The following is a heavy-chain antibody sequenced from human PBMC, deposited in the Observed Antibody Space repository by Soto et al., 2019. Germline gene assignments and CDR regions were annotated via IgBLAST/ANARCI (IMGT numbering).Heavy chain of an antibody. CDR3: AREELGYCSGGSCFHQWGVNWFDP. Sequence: QVQLVQSGAEVKKPGSSVKVSCKASGGTFSSYAISWVRQAPGQGLEWMGGIIPIFGTANYAQKFQGRVTITADESTSTAYMELSSLRSEDTAVYYCAREELGYCSGGSCFHQWGVNWFDPWGQGTLVTVSS. V-gene: IGHV1-69*12. CDR1: GGTFSSYA. J-gene: IGHJ5*02. D-gene: IGHD2-15*01. CDR2: IIPIFGTA.